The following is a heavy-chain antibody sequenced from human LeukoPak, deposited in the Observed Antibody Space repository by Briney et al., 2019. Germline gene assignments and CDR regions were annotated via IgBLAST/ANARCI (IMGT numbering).Heavy chain of an antibody. CDR1: GFTFSSYS. D-gene: IGHD1-1*01. Sequence: GGSLRLSCAASGFTFSSYSMNWVRQAPGKWLEWVSYISSSSSTIYYADSVKGRFTISRDNAKNSLYLQMNSLRAEDTAVYYCARLRFFTNYYFDYWGQGTLVTVSS. CDR3: ARLRFFTNYYFDY. CDR2: ISSSSSTI. J-gene: IGHJ4*02. V-gene: IGHV3-48*01.